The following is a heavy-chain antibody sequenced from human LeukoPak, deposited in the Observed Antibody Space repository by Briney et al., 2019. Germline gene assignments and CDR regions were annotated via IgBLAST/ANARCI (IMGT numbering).Heavy chain of an antibody. V-gene: IGHV1-69*02. CDR2: IIPIRGIA. Sequence: SVKVSCKASGGTFSSYTISWVRQAPGQGLEWMGRIIPIRGIANYAQKFQGRVTITADKSTSTAYMELSSLRSEDTAVYYCARTEGGGAFDIWGQGTMVTVSS. D-gene: IGHD2-15*01. J-gene: IGHJ3*02. CDR3: ARTEGGGAFDI. CDR1: GGTFSSYT.